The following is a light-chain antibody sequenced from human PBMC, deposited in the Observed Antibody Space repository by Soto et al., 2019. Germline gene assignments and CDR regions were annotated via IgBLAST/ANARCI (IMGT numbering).Light chain of an antibody. CDR3: SSYTTRSTWV. Sequence: QSALTQPASLSGSPGQSITISCAGTSSDVGAYDFVSWYQHHPGKAPKLVIYDVTNRPSGVSNRFSGSKSGNTASLTISGIQDEDEADYYCSSYTTRSTWVFGGGTKLTVL. CDR1: SSDVGAYDF. V-gene: IGLV2-14*03. CDR2: DVT. J-gene: IGLJ3*02.